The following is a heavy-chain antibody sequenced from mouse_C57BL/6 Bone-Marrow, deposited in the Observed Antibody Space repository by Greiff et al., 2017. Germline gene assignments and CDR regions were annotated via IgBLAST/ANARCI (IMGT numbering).Heavy chain of an antibody. J-gene: IGHJ3*01. V-gene: IGHV1-50*01. CDR2: IDPSDSYT. Sequence: QVQLQQPGAELVKPGASVKLSCKASGYTFTSYWMQWVKQRPGQGLEWIGEIDPSDSYTNYNQKFKGKATLTVDTSSSTAYMQLSSLTSEDSAVYDCASSYYGSSYVGFAYWGQGTLVTVSA. CDR1: GYTFTSYW. CDR3: ASSYYGSSYVGFAY. D-gene: IGHD1-1*01.